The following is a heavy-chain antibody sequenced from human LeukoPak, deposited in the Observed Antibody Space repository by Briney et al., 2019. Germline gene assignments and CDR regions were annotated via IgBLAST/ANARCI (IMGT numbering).Heavy chain of an antibody. CDR2: INPNSGGT. CDR1: GYTFTGYY. D-gene: IGHD3-10*01. J-gene: IGHJ4*02. Sequence: ASVKVSCKASGYTFTGYYMHWVRQAPGQGLEWMGWINPNSGGTNYAQKFQGRVTMTRDTSISTAYMELSRLRPDDTAVYYCARAKSRGVIITSPLGYWGQGTLVTVSS. CDR3: ARAKSRGVIITSPLGY. V-gene: IGHV1-2*02.